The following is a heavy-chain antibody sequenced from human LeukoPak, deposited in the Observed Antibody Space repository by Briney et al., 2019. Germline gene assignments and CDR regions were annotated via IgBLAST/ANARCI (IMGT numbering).Heavy chain of an antibody. CDR3: ARDGKSRWLKLDY. V-gene: IGHV1-2*02. CDR1: GYTFTGYY. D-gene: IGHD5-24*01. CDR2: INPNSGGT. J-gene: IGHJ4*02. Sequence: GASVKVSCKASGYTFTGYYMHWVRQAPGQGLEWMGWINPNSGGTNYAQKFQGRVTMTRDTSISAAYMELSRLRSDDTAVYYCARDGKSRWLKLDYWGQGTLVTVSS.